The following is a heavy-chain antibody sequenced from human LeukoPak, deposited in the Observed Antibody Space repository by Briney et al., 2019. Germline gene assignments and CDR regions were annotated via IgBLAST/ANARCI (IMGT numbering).Heavy chain of an antibody. CDR1: GYTFTSYD. CDR2: MSPNSGNT. CDR3: VNNINVDTAMELFDY. D-gene: IGHD5-18*01. Sequence: GASVKVSCKASGYTFTSYDINWMRQATGQGLEWMGWMSPNSGNTGYAQKFQGRVTMTRDTSTGTAYLELSSLRSEDSAVYYCVNNINVDTAMELFDYWGQGTLVTVSS. V-gene: IGHV1-8*01. J-gene: IGHJ4*02.